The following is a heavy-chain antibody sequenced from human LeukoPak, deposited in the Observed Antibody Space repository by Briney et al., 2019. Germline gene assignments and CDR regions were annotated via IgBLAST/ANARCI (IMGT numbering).Heavy chain of an antibody. D-gene: IGHD3-16*01. CDR3: ARDVGGVFDY. J-gene: IGHJ4*02. Sequence: PGGSLRLSCAASGFTVSGNYMSWVRQVPGKGLEWVSVISGGGSTYYADSVTGRFIISRDNSKNTLHLQMSSLRAEDTAVYYCARDVGGVFDYWGQGTLVTVSS. V-gene: IGHV3-53*01. CDR2: ISGGGST. CDR1: GFTVSGNY.